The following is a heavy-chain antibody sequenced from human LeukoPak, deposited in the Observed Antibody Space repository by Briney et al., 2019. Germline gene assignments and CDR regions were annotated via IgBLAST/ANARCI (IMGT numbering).Heavy chain of an antibody. CDR1: GCTFSSYW. CDR2: INSDGSST. CDR3: ARGYYSSSWYSGWFDP. D-gene: IGHD6-13*01. V-gene: IGHV3-74*01. Sequence: PGGSLRLSCAASGCTFSSYWMHWVRQAPGKGLVWVSRINSDGSSTSYADSVKGRFTISRDNAKNTLYLQMNSLRAEDTAVYYCARGYYSSSWYSGWFDPWGQGTLVTVSS. J-gene: IGHJ5*02.